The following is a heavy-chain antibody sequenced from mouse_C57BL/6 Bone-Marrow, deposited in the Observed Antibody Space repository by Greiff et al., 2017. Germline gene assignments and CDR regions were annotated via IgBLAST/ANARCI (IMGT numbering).Heavy chain of an antibody. CDR3: ARSGYSNVYYFDY. CDR1: GYTFTSYW. J-gene: IGHJ2*01. D-gene: IGHD2-5*01. V-gene: IGHV1-55*01. CDR2: IYPGSGST. Sequence: QDQLQQPGAELVKPGASVKMSCKASGYTFTSYWITWVKQRPGQGLEWIGDIYPGSGSTNYNEKFKSKATLTVDTSSSTAYMQLSSLTSEDSAVYYCARSGYSNVYYFDYWGQGTTLTVSS.